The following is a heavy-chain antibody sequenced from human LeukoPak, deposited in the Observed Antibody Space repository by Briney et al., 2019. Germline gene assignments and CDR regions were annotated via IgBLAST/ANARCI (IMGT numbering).Heavy chain of an antibody. CDR2: ISYDGSNK. Sequence: GGSLGLSCAASGFTFSSYSMVWVRQAPGKGLEWVAVISYDGSNKYYADSVKGRFTISRDNSKNTLYLQMNSLRAEDTAVYYCARDHTDYYDSSGYYYAYWGQGTLVTVSS. CDR3: ARDHTDYYDSSGYYYAY. J-gene: IGHJ4*02. D-gene: IGHD3-22*01. V-gene: IGHV3-30*03. CDR1: GFTFSSYS.